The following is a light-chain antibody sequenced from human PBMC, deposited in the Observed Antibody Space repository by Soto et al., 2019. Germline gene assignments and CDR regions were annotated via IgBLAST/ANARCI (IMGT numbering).Light chain of an antibody. CDR3: QQINIYPYT. Sequence: DIQLTQSPSCLSASVGDRVTITCRASQVITNHLAWYHQKPGNAPKLLIYAASTLQSGVPSRFSGSGYVTEFSLTISSLQPEDFAAYYCQQINIYPYTSGKGTKLEIK. CDR2: AAS. CDR1: QVITNH. J-gene: IGKJ2*01. V-gene: IGKV1-9*01.